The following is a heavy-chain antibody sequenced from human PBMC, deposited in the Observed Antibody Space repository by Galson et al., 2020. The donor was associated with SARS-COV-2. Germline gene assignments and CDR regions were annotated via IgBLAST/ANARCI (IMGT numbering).Heavy chain of an antibody. V-gene: IGHV2-5*02. Sequence: SGPTLVKPTQTLTLTCTFSGFSLSTSGVGVGWIRQPPGKALEWLALIYWDDDKGYSPSLKSRLTITKDTSKNQVVLTMKNMDSTDTATYYCAHRGGSKWFFYYFDSWGPGTLVTVSS. CDR1: GFSLSTSGVG. D-gene: IGHD3-22*01. J-gene: IGHJ4*02. CDR3: AHRGGSKWFFYYFDS. CDR2: IYWDDDK.